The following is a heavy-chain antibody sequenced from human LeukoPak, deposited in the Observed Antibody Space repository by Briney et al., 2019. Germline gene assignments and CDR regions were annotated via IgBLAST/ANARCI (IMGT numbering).Heavy chain of an antibody. CDR1: GFTFSYSW. Sequence: QPGGSLRLSCAASGFTFSYSWLHWVRQAPGKGLVWVSRINDDGTTTTYADSVKGRFTISRDNAKNTLYPQMNSLRAEDTAVYFCVRALFSISDESWGQGTLVTVSS. J-gene: IGHJ5*02. D-gene: IGHD3-3*02. V-gene: IGHV3-74*03. CDR2: INDDGTTT. CDR3: VRALFSISDES.